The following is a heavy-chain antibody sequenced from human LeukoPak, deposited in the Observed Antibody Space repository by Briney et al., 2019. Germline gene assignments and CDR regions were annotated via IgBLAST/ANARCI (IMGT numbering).Heavy chain of an antibody. J-gene: IGHJ4*02. CDR3: AKGPNGYCSSTSCYVDH. Sequence: PGGSLRLSCAASGFTFSSYAMTWVRQAPGKGLQWVSAISGSGGTTYYADSVKGRFTISRDNSKNTLYLQMNSLRVEDTAVYYCAKGPNGYCSSTSCYVDHWGQGTLVTVSS. CDR2: ISGSGGTT. CDR1: GFTFSSYA. V-gene: IGHV3-23*01. D-gene: IGHD2-2*01.